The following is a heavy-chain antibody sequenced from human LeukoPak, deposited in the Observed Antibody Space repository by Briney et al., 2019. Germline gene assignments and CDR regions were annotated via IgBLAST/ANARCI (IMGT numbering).Heavy chain of an antibody. CDR2: ISSSSYI. CDR1: GFTFSSYS. CDR3: AKEKRDYYDSSGYYYGRSATDGFDP. Sequence: GGSLRLSCAASGFTFSSYSMNWVRQAPGKGLEWVSSISSSSYIYYADSVKGRFTISRDNSKNTLYLQMNSLRAEDTAVYYCAKEKRDYYDSSGYYYGRSATDGFDPWGQGTLVTVSS. V-gene: IGHV3-21*04. J-gene: IGHJ5*02. D-gene: IGHD3-22*01.